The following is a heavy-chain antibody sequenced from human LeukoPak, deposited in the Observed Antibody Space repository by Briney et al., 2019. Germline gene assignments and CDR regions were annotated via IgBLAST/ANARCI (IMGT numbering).Heavy chain of an antibody. CDR2: INHSGST. J-gene: IGHJ5*02. CDR1: GGSISSYY. D-gene: IGHD3-16*01. CDR3: ARAWALIALETKNWFDP. Sequence: SETLSLTCTVSGGSISSYYWSWIRQPPGKGLEWIGEINHSGSTNYNPSLKSRVTISVDTSKNQFSLKLSSVTAADTAVYYCARAWALIALETKNWFDPWGQGTLVTVSS. V-gene: IGHV4-34*01.